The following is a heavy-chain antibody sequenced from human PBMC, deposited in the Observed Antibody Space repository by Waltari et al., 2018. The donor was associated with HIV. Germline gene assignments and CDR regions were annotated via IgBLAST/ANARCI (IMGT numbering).Heavy chain of an antibody. D-gene: IGHD2-2*01. CDR1: GFTFSSYW. CDR2: IKQDGSEK. V-gene: IGHV3-7*01. CDR3: ARDYSSTSCYYFDY. J-gene: IGHJ4*02. Sequence: EVQLVESGGGLVQPGGSLRLSCAASGFTFSSYWVGWVCRAPGKGLEWVANIKQDGSEKYYVDSVKGRFTISRDNAKNSLYLQMNSLRAEDTAVYYCARDYSSTSCYYFDYWGQGTLVTVSS.